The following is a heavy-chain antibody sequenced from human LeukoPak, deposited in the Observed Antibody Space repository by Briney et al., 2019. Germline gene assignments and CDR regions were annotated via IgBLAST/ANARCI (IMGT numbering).Heavy chain of an antibody. CDR2: IYYTGGT. CDR3: AKYGNSGWVIDN. J-gene: IGHJ4*02. D-gene: IGHD6-19*01. Sequence: SETLSLTCTVSGGSIGSNYWTWIRRPPGKGLEYIGYIYYTGGTNYNPSLKSRVTISVDTPKNQFSLKLTSVTAADTAVYFCAKYGNSGWVIDNWGQGTLVTVSS. V-gene: IGHV4-59*08. CDR1: GGSIGSNY.